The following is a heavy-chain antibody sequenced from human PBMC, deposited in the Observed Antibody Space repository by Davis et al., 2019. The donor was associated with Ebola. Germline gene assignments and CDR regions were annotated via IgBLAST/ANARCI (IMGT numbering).Heavy chain of an antibody. Sequence: GESLKISCAASGFTFSNAWMSWVRQAPGKGLEWVGRIRSKANSYATAYAASVKGRFTISRDDSKNTAYLQMNSLKTEDTAVYYCTIIAVAGTFLSYWGQGTLVTVSS. D-gene: IGHD6-19*01. CDR3: TIIAVAGTFLSY. CDR1: GFTFSNAW. CDR2: IRSKANSYAT. J-gene: IGHJ4*02. V-gene: IGHV3-73*01.